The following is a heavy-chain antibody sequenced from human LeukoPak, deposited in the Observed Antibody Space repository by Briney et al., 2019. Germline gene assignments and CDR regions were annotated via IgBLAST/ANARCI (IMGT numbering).Heavy chain of an antibody. CDR2: IHYSGST. CDR1: GGSISSSSYY. Sequence: SETLSLTCTVSGGSISSSSYYWGWIRQPPGKGLEWIGNIHYSGSTNYNPSLRSRITISVDTSKNQFSLKLSSVTAADTAVYYCARAALDNWFDPWGQGTLVTVSS. J-gene: IGHJ5*02. CDR3: ARAALDNWFDP. V-gene: IGHV4-39*01.